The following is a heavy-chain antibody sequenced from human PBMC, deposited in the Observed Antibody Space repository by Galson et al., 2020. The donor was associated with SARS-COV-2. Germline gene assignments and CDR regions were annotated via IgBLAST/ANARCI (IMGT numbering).Heavy chain of an antibody. CDR2: VFPGDSET. CDR1: GYRFTSYW. V-gene: IGHV5-51*01. CDR3: ARHTADCSNGICYADYYHGMDV. D-gene: IGHD2-8*01. J-gene: IGHJ6*02. Sequence: GESLKISCQASGYRFTSYWIGWVRQMPGKGLEWMGLVFPGDSETRYSPSFQGQVTISADKSISTAYLPWSSLKASDPAMYYCARHTADCSNGICYADYYHGMDVWGQGTAVTVS.